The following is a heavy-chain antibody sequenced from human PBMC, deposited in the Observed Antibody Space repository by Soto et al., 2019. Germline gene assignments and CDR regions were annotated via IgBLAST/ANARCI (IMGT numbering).Heavy chain of an antibody. V-gene: IGHV3-23*01. CDR3: AKCSVGTVRSSGWCNWFDP. J-gene: IGHJ5*02. D-gene: IGHD6-19*01. CDR1: GFTFSSSA. Sequence: EVRLLESGGGLAQPGGSLRLSCAASGFTFSSSAMNWVRQAPGKGLEWVSSIRVGGGDTFYADSVRGRFTVSRDISRNPLYLQKNSLRAEDTAIYYCAKCSVGTVRSSGWCNWFDPWGQGTRVTVSS. CDR2: IRVGGGDT.